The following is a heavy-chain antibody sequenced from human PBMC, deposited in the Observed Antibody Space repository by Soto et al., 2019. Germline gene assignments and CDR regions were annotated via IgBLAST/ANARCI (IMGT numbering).Heavy chain of an antibody. V-gene: IGHV1-3*01. CDR3: ARRSIVVVPAANESGFDP. J-gene: IGHJ5*02. Sequence: ASVKVSCKASGYTFTSYAMHWVRQAPGQRLEWMGWINAGNGNTKYSQKFQGRVTITRDTSASTAYMELSSLRSEDTAVYYCARRSIVVVPAANESGFDPWGQGTLVTVSS. D-gene: IGHD2-2*01. CDR2: INAGNGNT. CDR1: GYTFTSYA.